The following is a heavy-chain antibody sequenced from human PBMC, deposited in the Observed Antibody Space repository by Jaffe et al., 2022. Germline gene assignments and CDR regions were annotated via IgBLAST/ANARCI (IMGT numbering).Heavy chain of an antibody. CDR2: IYPGDSDT. Sequence: EVQLVQSGAEVKKPGESLKISCKGSGYSFTSYWIGWVRQMPGKGLEWMGIIYPGDSDTRYSPSFQGQVTISADKSISTAYLQWSSLKASDTAMYYCARLAITIFGVVTAPTPWYFDLWGRGTLVTVSS. CDR3: ARLAITIFGVVTAPTPWYFDL. V-gene: IGHV5-51*03. D-gene: IGHD3-3*01. CDR1: GYSFTSYW. J-gene: IGHJ2*01.